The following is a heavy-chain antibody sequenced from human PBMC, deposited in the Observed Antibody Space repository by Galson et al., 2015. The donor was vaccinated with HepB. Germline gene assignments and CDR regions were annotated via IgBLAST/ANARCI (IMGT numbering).Heavy chain of an antibody. D-gene: IGHD3-16*01. CDR1: GFTFTSSA. CDR3: AASYDYVWGSLFDY. V-gene: IGHV1-58*01. Sequence: SVKVSCKASGFTFTSSAVQWVRQARGQRLEWIGWIVVGSGNTNYAQKFQERVTITRDMSTSTAYMELSSLRSEDTAVYYCAASYDYVWGSLFDYWGQGTLVTVSS. J-gene: IGHJ4*02. CDR2: IVVGSGNT.